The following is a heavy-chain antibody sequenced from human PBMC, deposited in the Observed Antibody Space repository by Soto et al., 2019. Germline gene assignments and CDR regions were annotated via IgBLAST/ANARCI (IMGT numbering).Heavy chain of an antibody. Sequence: SQTLSLTCAISGDSVSNNSAAWNWIRQSPSRGLEWLGRTYYRSKWYNDYAVSVEGRVTINPDTSKNQFSLQLNSVTPEDTAVYYCARDPAECGSDCSPTGFDYWGQGTLVTVSS. CDR2: TYYRSKWYN. V-gene: IGHV6-1*01. CDR1: GDSVSNNSAA. CDR3: ARDPAECGSDCSPTGFDY. J-gene: IGHJ4*02. D-gene: IGHD2-21*02.